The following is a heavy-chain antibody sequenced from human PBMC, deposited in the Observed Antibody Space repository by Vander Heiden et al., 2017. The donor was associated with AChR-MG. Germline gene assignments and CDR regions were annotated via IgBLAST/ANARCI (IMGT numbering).Heavy chain of an antibody. D-gene: IGHD2-15*01. J-gene: IGHJ4*02. CDR1: GFTLSSCE. Sequence: EAQLVESGGGLVHPGGSLRLCWAAHGFTLSSCEMNWVRQAPGKGLEWVSYISGSGSTIYYADSMKGRFTISRDIANNSLYLQMNSLRAEDTAVYYCARAEDEFDYWGQGTLVTVSS. CDR2: ISGSGSTI. CDR3: ARAEDEFDY. V-gene: IGHV3-48*03.